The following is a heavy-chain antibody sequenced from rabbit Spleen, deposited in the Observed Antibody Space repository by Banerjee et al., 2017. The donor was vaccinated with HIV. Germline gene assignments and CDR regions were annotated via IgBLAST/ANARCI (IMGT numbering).Heavy chain of an antibody. V-gene: IGHV1S40*01. D-gene: IGHD1-1*01. Sequence: QSLEESGGDLVKPGASLALTCTASGVSFSNKAVMCWVRQAPGKGLQWIACINAVTGKAVYATWAKGRFSMSRTSSTTVTLQMTSLTAADTATYLCARDLVAVIGWNFSLWGPGTLVTVS. CDR3: ARDLVAVIGWNFSL. J-gene: IGHJ4*01. CDR2: INAVTGKA. CDR1: GVSFSNKAV.